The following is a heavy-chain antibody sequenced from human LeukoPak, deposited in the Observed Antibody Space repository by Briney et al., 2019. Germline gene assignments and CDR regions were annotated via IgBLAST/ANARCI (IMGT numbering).Heavy chain of an antibody. CDR2: ISTSTGET. V-gene: IGHV1-18*01. CDR1: GYTFTSYG. Sequence: ASVKVSCKASGYTFTSYGISWVRQAPGQGPEWMGWISTSTGETKYTQKFQGRVTLTTDTSTSTAYMELSSLRSDDTAVYYCARDDNYGIFVNVDYWGQGTLVTVSS. CDR3: ARDDNYGIFVNVDY. J-gene: IGHJ4*02. D-gene: IGHD4-11*01.